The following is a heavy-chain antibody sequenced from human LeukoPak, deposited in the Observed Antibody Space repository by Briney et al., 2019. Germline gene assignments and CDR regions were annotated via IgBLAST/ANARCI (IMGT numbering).Heavy chain of an antibody. D-gene: IGHD3-10*01. CDR2: IRYDGSNK. CDR1: GFTFSAYS. CDR3: AKDMVRGVTYYYYYMDV. Sequence: GGSLRLSCAASGFTFSAYSMNWVRQAPGKGLEWVAFIRYDGSNKYYADSVKGRFTISRDNSKNTLYLQMNSLRAEDTAVYYCAKDMVRGVTYYYYYMDVWGKGTTVTISS. J-gene: IGHJ6*03. V-gene: IGHV3-30*02.